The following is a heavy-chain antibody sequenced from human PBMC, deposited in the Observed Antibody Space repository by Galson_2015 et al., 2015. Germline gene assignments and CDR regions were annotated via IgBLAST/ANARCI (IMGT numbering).Heavy chain of an antibody. D-gene: IGHD2-2*01. Sequence: LSLTCTVSGGSIADSGYHWAWIRQSPGKGLEWIGRVYYSGSTKYNPSLKSRVTMSVDTSKSQFSLRLNSVTAADPAVYYCARSSSATWDNWFDPWGRGTLVIVSS. V-gene: IGHV4-39*01. CDR2: VYYSGST. CDR3: ARSSSATWDNWFDP. J-gene: IGHJ5*02. CDR1: GGSIADSGYH.